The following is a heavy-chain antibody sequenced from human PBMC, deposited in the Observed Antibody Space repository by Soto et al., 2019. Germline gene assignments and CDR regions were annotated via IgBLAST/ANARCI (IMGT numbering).Heavy chain of an antibody. CDR2: IFYSGST. CDR1: GRSIGSGDYY. D-gene: IGHD2-15*01. Sequence: PSETLSLASPVSGRSIGSGDYYWSWIREHPGKGLEWIGYIFYSGSTNYNPSLKRRIPISVDTSQNQFSRKLRSVTAAYTSVYYCARAWVVVAATLGAYDYWGQGTLVTVSS. CDR3: ARAWVVVAATLGAYDY. J-gene: IGHJ4*02. V-gene: IGHV4-30-4*01.